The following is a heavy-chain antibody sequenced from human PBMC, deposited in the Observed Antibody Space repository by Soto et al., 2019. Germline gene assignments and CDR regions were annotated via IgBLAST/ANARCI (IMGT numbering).Heavy chain of an antibody. Sequence: SRSSGYTFNTYYLHWLRQAPGQALEWMGVIHPSGGGTTYAQKFLGRVTVTRDTSTTTVFMELSSLRSDDTAVYYCARGGHIAVVTASFDNWGQGTLVTVSS. CDR1: GYTFNTYY. D-gene: IGHD2-21*02. CDR3: ARGGHIAVVTASFDN. V-gene: IGHV1-46*02. CDR2: IHPSGGGT. J-gene: IGHJ4*02.